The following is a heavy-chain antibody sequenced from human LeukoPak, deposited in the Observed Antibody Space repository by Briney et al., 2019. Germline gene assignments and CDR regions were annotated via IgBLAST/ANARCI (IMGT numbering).Heavy chain of an antibody. V-gene: IGHV4-34*01. CDR1: GGSFSGYY. J-gene: IGHJ4*02. Sequence: SETLSLTCAAYGGSFSGYYWSWIRQPPGKGLEWIGEINHSGSTNYNPSLKSRVTISVDTSKNQFSLKLSSVTAADTAVYYCARGEKWELYHYWGQGTLVTVSS. CDR3: ARGEKWELYHY. CDR2: INHSGST. D-gene: IGHD1-26*01.